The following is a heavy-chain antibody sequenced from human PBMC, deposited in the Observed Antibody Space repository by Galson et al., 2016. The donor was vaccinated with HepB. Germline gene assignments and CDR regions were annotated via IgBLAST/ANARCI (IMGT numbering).Heavy chain of an antibody. CDR1: GFTFSSYS. V-gene: IGHV3-21*01. CDR2: ISGSSNYI. Sequence: SLRLSCAASGFTFSSYSMNWVRQAPGKGLEWVSSISGSSNYIFYGDSVKGRFTISRDNAKNSLYLQMNSLRAEDTAVYYCARGPNCSGGSCYVNYHYYGMDVWGQGTTVTVSS. J-gene: IGHJ6*02. CDR3: ARGPNCSGGSCYVNYHYYGMDV. D-gene: IGHD2-15*01.